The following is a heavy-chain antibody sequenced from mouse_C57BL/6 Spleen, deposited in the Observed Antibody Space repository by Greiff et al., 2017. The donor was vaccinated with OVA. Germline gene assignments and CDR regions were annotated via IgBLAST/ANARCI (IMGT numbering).Heavy chain of an antibody. D-gene: IGHD1-1*01. CDR1: GYTFTSYW. Sequence: QVQLQQPGAELVKPGASVKLSCKASGYTFTSYWMQWVKQRPGQGLEWIGEIDPSDSYTNYNQKFKGKATLTVDTSSSTAYMQLSSLTSEDSAVYYCARSHYGSSFDYWGQGTTLTVSS. J-gene: IGHJ2*01. CDR3: ARSHYGSSFDY. CDR2: IDPSDSYT. V-gene: IGHV1-50*01.